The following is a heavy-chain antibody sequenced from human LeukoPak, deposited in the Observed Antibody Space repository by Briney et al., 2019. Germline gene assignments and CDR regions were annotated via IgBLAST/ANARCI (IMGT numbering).Heavy chain of an antibody. V-gene: IGHV1-69*02. CDR1: GGVFTDYS. CDR3: VRSGYYYDWFDP. CDR2: IIPILTQT. J-gene: IGHJ5*02. Sequence: GASVTVSCKAPGGVFTDYSISWVRQAPGHRLEWMGSIIPILTQTNYAPKFQYRVTFTADKSTTSASMEWSSLQSENTAVYFCVRSGYYYDWFDPWGQGTLVTVSS. D-gene: IGHD5-12*01.